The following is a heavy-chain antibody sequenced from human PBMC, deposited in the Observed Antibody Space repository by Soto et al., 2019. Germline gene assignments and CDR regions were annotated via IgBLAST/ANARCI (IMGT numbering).Heavy chain of an antibody. D-gene: IGHD6-13*01. CDR2: IWYDGSNK. CDR3: ARNPAAAGTKGYYYGMDV. CDR1: GFTFSSYG. Sequence: QVQLVESGGGVVQPGRSLRLSCAASGFTFSSYGMHWVRQAPGKGLEWVAVIWYDGSNKYYADSVKGRFTISRDNSKNTLYLQMNSLRAEDTDVYYCARNPAAAGTKGYYYGMDVWGQGTTVTVPS. J-gene: IGHJ6*02. V-gene: IGHV3-33*01.